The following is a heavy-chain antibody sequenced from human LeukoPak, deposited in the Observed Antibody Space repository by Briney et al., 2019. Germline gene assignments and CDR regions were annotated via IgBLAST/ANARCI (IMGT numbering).Heavy chain of an antibody. D-gene: IGHD3-10*02. CDR2: ISYDGSNK. Sequence: PGRSLRLSCAASGFTFSSYGMHWVRQAPGKGLEWVAVISYDGSNKYYADSVKGRFTISRDNSKNTLYLQMNSLRAEDTAVYYCAKEADVTFDYWGQGTLVTVSS. J-gene: IGHJ4*02. V-gene: IGHV3-30*18. CDR1: GFTFSSYG. CDR3: AKEADVTFDY.